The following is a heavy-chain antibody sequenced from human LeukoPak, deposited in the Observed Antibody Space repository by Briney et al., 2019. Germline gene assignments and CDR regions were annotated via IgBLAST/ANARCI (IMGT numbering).Heavy chain of an antibody. Sequence: SETLSLTCTVSGGSISSYYWSWIRQPPGKGLEWVGYIYYSGSTNYNSSLKSRVTISVDTSKNQFSLKLSSVTAADTAVYYCARGNGGGYYYGMDVWGQGTTVTVSS. CDR1: GGSISSYY. D-gene: IGHD2-15*01. V-gene: IGHV4-59*01. CDR3: ARGNGGGYYYGMDV. CDR2: IYYSGST. J-gene: IGHJ6*02.